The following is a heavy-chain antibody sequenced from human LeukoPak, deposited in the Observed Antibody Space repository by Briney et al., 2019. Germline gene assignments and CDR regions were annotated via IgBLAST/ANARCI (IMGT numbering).Heavy chain of an antibody. CDR2: VYPGDSST. D-gene: IGHD3-22*01. V-gene: IGHV5-51*01. CDR1: GYSFGNYW. CDR3: ARLTDYYDSSGYYRNYNWFDP. Sequence: GKSLKISCRGSGYSFGNYWIAWVRQMPGKGLEWMGIVYPGDSSTKYSPSFQGQVTISVDRSINTAYLQWSSLTASDTAMYYCARLTDYYDSSGYYRNYNWFDPWGQGTLVTVSS. J-gene: IGHJ5*02.